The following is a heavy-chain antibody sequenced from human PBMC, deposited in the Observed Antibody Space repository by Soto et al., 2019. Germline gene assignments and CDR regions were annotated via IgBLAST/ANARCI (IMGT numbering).Heavy chain of an antibody. CDR1: VFTFSTYA. D-gene: IGHD2-2*01. CDR3: VRDIVIVTAASKMGYFEY. V-gene: IGHV3-23*01. Sequence: PVGSLRLSCESSVFTFSTYAMSCVRHSPGKWLEWVSAISGGGYTYYADSVKGRFTISRDNSKNTLYLQMNSLRAEDTAIYYCVRDIVIVTAASKMGYFEYWGQGALVTVSS. J-gene: IGHJ4*02. CDR2: ISGGGYT.